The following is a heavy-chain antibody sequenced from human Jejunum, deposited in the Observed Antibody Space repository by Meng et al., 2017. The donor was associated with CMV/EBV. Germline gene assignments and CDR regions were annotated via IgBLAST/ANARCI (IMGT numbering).Heavy chain of an antibody. D-gene: IGHD3-10*01. J-gene: IGHJ4*02. CDR2: IHTSGST. Sequence: QVRVRWLGPVLLQPPGTWSLTSVGGGGAIMNDPWWSWVRKATGKGLEWFGRIHTSGSTIYNPSLKSRLTMSLDTSKNQFSLNLRSVTAADTAVYYCTRGTPYGSGSSYDEYWGQGTLVTVSS. CDR3: TRGTPYGSGSSYDEY. CDR1: GGAIMNDPW. V-gene: IGHV4-4*03.